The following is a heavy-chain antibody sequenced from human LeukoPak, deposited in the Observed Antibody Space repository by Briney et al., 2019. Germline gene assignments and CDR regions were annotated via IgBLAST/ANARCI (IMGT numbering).Heavy chain of an antibody. V-gene: IGHV4-34*01. CDR2: INHSGST. CDR3: ARVAPYCSSTSCYTHYYYYYMDV. CDR1: GGSFSGYY. J-gene: IGHJ6*03. Sequence: SETLSLTCAVYGGSFSGYYWSWIRQPPGKGLEWIGGINHSGSTNYNPSLKSRVTISVDTSKNQFSLKLSSVTAADTAVYYCARVAPYCSSTSCYTHYYYYYMDVWGKGTTVTVSS. D-gene: IGHD2-2*02.